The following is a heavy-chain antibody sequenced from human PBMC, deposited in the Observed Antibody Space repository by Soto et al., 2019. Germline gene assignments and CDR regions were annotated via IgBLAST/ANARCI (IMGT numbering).Heavy chain of an antibody. CDR3: AREPRYCRGGSCSITGDAYDI. Sequence: EVHLVESGGGLVQPGGSLRLSCTASGFIVSDTYVNWVRQAPGKGLEWVSVISNRGDTHYADSVRGRFSLSRDISDNTLHLQMNNLRVEDTAVYYCAREPRYCRGGSCSITGDAYDIWGQGTTVTVSS. CDR1: GFIVSDTY. D-gene: IGHD2-15*01. CDR2: ISNRGDT. J-gene: IGHJ3*02. V-gene: IGHV3-66*01.